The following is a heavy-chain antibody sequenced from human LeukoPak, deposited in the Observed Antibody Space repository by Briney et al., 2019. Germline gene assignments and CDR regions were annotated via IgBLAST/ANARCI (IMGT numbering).Heavy chain of an antibody. J-gene: IGHJ5*02. CDR2: INPNSGGT. CDR3: VRDQEGKRNWFDP. V-gene: IGHV1-2*04. CDR1: GYTFTGYY. Sequence: ASVKVSCKASGYTFTGYYMHWVRQAPGQGLEWMGWINPNSGGTNYAQKFQGWVTMTRDTSISTAYMELSRLRSDDTAVYYCVRDQEGKRNWFDPWGQGTLVTVSS.